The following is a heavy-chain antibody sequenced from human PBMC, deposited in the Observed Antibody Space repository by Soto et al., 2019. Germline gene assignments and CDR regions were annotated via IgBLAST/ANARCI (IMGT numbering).Heavy chain of an antibody. CDR2: ISYDGSNK. D-gene: IGHD6-13*01. Sequence: PGGPLRLSCAASGFTFSSYGMHWVRQAPGKGLEWVAVISYDGSNKYYADSVKGRFTISRDNSKNTLYLQMNSLRAEDTAVYYCAKDSGSSGGYSSSWYHYFDYWGQGTLVTVSS. CDR1: GFTFSSYG. CDR3: AKDSGSSGGYSSSWYHYFDY. J-gene: IGHJ4*02. V-gene: IGHV3-30*18.